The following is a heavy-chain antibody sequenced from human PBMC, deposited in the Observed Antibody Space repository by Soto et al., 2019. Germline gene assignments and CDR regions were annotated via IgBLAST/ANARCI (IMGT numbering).Heavy chain of an antibody. V-gene: IGHV1-18*04. CDR2: TSNYNGNT. J-gene: IGHJ4*02. D-gene: IGHD3-10*01. Sequence: GSVKVSCKHSGYSFTSYGISFVRHAPGRLIEVMVWTSNYNGNTNYAQKLQSRVTMTTHTPTRTAYMEMRSMRSEDTTVYYCARDPGGGPGLVRGVIIKTAFVYWGQGTLVTVYS. CDR3: ARDPGGGPGLVRGVIIKTAFVY. CDR1: GYSFTSYG.